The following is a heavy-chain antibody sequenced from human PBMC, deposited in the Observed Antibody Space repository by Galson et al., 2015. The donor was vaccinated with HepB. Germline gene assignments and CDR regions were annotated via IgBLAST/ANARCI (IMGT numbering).Heavy chain of an antibody. D-gene: IGHD2-2*01. CDR2: IIPIFGTA. V-gene: IGHV1-69*13. CDR3: ASIVVPAAIYYYYYGMDV. Sequence: SVKVSCKASGGTFSSYAISWVRQAPGQGLEWMGGIIPIFGTANYAQKFQGRVTITADESTSTAYMELSSLKSEDTAVYYCASIVVPAAIYYYYYGMDVWGQGTTVTVSS. CDR1: GGTFSSYA. J-gene: IGHJ6*02.